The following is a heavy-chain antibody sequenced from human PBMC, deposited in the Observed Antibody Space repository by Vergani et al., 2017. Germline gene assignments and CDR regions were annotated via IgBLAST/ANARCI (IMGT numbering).Heavy chain of an antibody. J-gene: IGHJ6*02. Sequence: QVQLVQSGAEVKKPGSSVKVSCKASGGTFSSYAISWVRQAPGQGLEWMGGIIPIFGTANYAQKFQGRVTITADESTSTAYMELSSLRSEDTAVYYCASGHYYDSSSYQPGDYYYGMDVWGQGTTVTVSS. CDR2: IIPIFGTA. CDR1: GGTFSSYA. CDR3: ASGHYYDSSSYQPGDYYYGMDV. V-gene: IGHV1-69*01. D-gene: IGHD3-22*01.